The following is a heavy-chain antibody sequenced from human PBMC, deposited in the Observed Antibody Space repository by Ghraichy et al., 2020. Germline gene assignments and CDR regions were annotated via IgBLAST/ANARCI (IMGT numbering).Heavy chain of an antibody. Sequence: SETLSLTCTVSGGSISSYYWSWIRQPPGKGLEWIGYIYYSGSTNYNPSLKSRVTISVDTSKNQFSLKLSSVTAADTAVYYCAREGLPLGHYGMDVWGQGNMVTVAS. CDR1: GGSISSYY. D-gene: IGHD3-16*01. J-gene: IGHJ6*02. V-gene: IGHV4-59*01. CDR2: IYYSGST. CDR3: AREGLPLGHYGMDV.